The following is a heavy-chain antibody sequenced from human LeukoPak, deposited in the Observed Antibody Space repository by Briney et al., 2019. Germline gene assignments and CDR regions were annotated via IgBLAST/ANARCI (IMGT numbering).Heavy chain of an antibody. CDR1: GFTFSSYT. D-gene: IGHD6-13*01. CDR2: ISTSSSTV. J-gene: IGHJ4*02. Sequence: GGSLRLSCAASGFTFSSYTMNWVRQAPGKGPEWVSYISTSSSTVYHADSVKGRFTISRDNAKNSLYLQINSLRAEDTAVYYCAREKAPGIEDYWGQGTLVTVSS. CDR3: AREKAPGIEDY. V-gene: IGHV3-48*01.